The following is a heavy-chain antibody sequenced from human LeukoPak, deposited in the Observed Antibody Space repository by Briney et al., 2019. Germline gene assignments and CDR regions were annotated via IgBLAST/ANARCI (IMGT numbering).Heavy chain of an antibody. D-gene: IGHD3-10*01. Sequence: SETLSLTCTVSGGSVTSDYWNWIRQSPGKGLEWIGYISFSGYTKYNPSLKSRITISTDTSKNQLSLKLTSVTAADTAFYYCAKDGYYFGSGSLGWFDPWGQGTLVTVSS. V-gene: IGHV4-59*02. CDR1: GGSVTSDY. CDR2: ISFSGYT. CDR3: AKDGYYFGSGSLGWFDP. J-gene: IGHJ5*02.